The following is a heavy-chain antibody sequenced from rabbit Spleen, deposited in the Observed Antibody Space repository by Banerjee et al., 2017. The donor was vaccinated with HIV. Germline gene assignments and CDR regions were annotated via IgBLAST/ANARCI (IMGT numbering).Heavy chain of an antibody. D-gene: IGHD8-1*01. CDR1: GFDFSTYG. V-gene: IGHV1S45*01. CDR3: ARDTGSSFSSYGMDL. Sequence: QEQLVESGGGLVQPGGSLKLSCKASGFDFSTYGVSWVRQAPGKGLEWIGYIDSGSSGFTYFATWAKGRFTCSKASSPTVAPQMTSLTAADTATYFCARDTGSSFSSYGMDLWGPGTLVTVS. CDR2: IDSGSSGFT. J-gene: IGHJ6*01.